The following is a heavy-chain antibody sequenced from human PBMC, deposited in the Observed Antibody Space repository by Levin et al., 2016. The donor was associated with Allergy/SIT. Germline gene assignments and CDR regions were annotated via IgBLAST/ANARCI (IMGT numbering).Heavy chain of an antibody. J-gene: IGHJ6*02. CDR2: INHSGST. CDR3: ARSRGYCSGGSCQRYYYYGMDV. D-gene: IGHD2-15*01. Sequence: WIRQPPGKGLEWIGEINHSGSTNYNPSLKSRVTISVDTSKNQFSLKLSSVTAADTAVYYCARSRGYCSGGSCQRYYYYGMDVWGQGTTVTVSS. V-gene: IGHV4-34*01.